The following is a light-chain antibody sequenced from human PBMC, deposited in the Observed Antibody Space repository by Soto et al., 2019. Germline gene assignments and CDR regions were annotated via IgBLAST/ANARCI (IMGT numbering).Light chain of an antibody. J-gene: IGKJ5*01. V-gene: IGKV1-39*01. CDR1: QSISSY. CDR3: QQSYSFPIT. CDR2: AAS. Sequence: DIQMTQSPSSLSASLGDGVTITCRASQSISSYLNWYQQKVGKAPKVLIYAASRLQSGVPSRFSGSGSGTEFTLTISSLQPEDFATYYCQQSYSFPITFGQGTRLEIK.